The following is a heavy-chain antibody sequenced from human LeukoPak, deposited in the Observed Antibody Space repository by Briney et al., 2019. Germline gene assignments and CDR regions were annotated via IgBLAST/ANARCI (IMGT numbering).Heavy chain of an antibody. CDR2: INPRGTST. Sequence: ASVKVSCKASGYSFTSHYMHWVRQAPGQGLEWMGLINPRGTSTIYAQKFQGRVTMTRDMSTTTDYMELSSLRSEDTAVYYCARDNSVGDIAWWFDPWGQGTLVTVSS. CDR3: ARDNSVGDIAWWFDP. J-gene: IGHJ5*02. V-gene: IGHV1-46*01. CDR1: GYSFTSHY. D-gene: IGHD3-16*02.